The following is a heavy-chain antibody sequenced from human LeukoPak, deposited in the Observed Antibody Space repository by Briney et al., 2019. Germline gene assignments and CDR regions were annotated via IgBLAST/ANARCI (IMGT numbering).Heavy chain of an antibody. D-gene: IGHD3-22*01. V-gene: IGHV3-23*01. CDR2: ISGSGGST. CDR3: AKGVSSYDYYDY. CDR1: GFTFSSYA. J-gene: IGHJ4*02. Sequence: PGGSLRLSCAASGFTFSSYAMSWVRQAPGKGLEWVSAISGSGGSTYYADSVKGRFAISRDNSKNTLYLQMNSLRAEDTAVYCCAKGVSSYDYYDYWGQGTLVTVSS.